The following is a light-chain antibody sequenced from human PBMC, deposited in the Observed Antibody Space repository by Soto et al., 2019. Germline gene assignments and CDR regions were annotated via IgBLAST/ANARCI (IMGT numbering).Light chain of an antibody. Sequence: DTQLTQSPSSLSASVGDRVTITCRASQSISSYLNWYQQKPGKAPKLLIYAASSLQSGVPSRFSGSGSGTDFTLTISSLQPEDFATYYCQKSYSTPFTFGPGTKVDIK. V-gene: IGKV1-39*01. CDR2: AAS. CDR1: QSISSY. J-gene: IGKJ3*01. CDR3: QKSYSTPFT.